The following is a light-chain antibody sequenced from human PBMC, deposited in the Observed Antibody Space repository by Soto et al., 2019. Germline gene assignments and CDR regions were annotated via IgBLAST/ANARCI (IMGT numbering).Light chain of an antibody. CDR2: GAS. V-gene: IGKV1-39*01. CDR1: QSIINY. CDR3: QQSFRTPLT. Sequence: DIPMTQSPSSLSASVGDRVTISCRASQSIINYLHWYQQKPGKAPKLLIYGASNLQSGVPSRFIGSGSGTDFTLTISSLQPEDFAAYYCQQSFRTPLTFGGGTKVEIK. J-gene: IGKJ4*01.